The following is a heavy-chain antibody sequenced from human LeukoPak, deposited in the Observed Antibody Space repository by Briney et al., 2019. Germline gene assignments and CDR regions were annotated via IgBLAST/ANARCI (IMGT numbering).Heavy chain of an antibody. CDR2: ISAYNGNT. Sequence: ASVKVSCKASGYTFTSYGISWVRQAPGQGLEWMGWISAYNGNTNYAQKLQGRVTMTTDTSTSTAYMELGSLRSDDTAVYYCASIVGATNDFDYWGQGTLVTVSS. CDR1: GYTFTSYG. CDR3: ASIVGATNDFDY. D-gene: IGHD1-26*01. J-gene: IGHJ4*02. V-gene: IGHV1-18*01.